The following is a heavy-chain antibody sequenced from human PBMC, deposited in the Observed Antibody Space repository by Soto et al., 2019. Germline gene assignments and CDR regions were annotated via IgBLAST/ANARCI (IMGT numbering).Heavy chain of an antibody. CDR3: AKVYRQNTLLRYFDWLQGFDP. CDR2: ISYDGSNK. D-gene: IGHD3-9*01. V-gene: IGHV3-30*18. Sequence: GGSLRLSCAASGFTFSSYGMHWVRQAPGKGLEWVAVISYDGSNKYYADSVKGRFTISRDNSKNTLYLQMNSLRAEDTAVYYCAKVYRQNTLLRYFDWLQGFDPWGQGTLVTVSS. CDR1: GFTFSSYG. J-gene: IGHJ5*02.